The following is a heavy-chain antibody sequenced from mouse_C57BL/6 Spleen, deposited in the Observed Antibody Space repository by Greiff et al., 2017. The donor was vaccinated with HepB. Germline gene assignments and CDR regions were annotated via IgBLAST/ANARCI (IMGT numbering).Heavy chain of an antibody. D-gene: IGHD2-3*01. V-gene: IGHV2-9-1*01. CDR1: GFSLTSYA. CDR3: ARNPTLSDGYYDAMDY. Sequence: VHLVESGPGLVAPSQSLSITCTVSGFSLTSYAISWVRQPPGKGLEWLGVIWTGGGTNYNSALKSRLSISKDNSKSQVFLKMNSLQTDDTARYYCARNPTLSDGYYDAMDYWGQGTSVTVSS. CDR2: IWTGGGT. J-gene: IGHJ4*01.